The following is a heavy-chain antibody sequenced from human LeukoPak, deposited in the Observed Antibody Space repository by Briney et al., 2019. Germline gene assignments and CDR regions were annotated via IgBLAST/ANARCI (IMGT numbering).Heavy chain of an antibody. V-gene: IGHV3-48*01. Sequence: GGSLRLSCAASGFTFSSYSMNWVRQAPGKGLEWVSYISSSSSTIYYADSVKGRFTISRDNAKNSLYLQMNSLRAEDTAVYYCARDFGWEAVEMATIWFDPWGQGTLVTVSS. J-gene: IGHJ5*02. D-gene: IGHD5-24*01. CDR2: ISSSSSTI. CDR1: GFTFSSYS. CDR3: ARDFGWEAVEMATIWFDP.